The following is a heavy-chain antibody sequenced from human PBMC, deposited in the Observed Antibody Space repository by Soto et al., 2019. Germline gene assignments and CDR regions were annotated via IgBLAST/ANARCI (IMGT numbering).Heavy chain of an antibody. CDR1: GYTFTNYW. D-gene: IGHD3-10*01. V-gene: IGHV5-51*01. J-gene: IGHJ4*02. CDR3: ARKYYYGAGTLDY. Sequence: PGESLKISCNGSGYTFTNYWIGWVRQMPGKGLEWMGIIYPGDSETRYSPSFQCQVTTSADKSISTAYLQWSSLKASDSAMYYCARKYYYGAGTLDYWGQGTLVTVSS. CDR2: IYPGDSET.